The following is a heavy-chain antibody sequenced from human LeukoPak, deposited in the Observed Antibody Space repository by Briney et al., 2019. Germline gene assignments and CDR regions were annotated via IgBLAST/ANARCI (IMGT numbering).Heavy chain of an antibody. CDR1: GFSFSNYW. CDR3: ARPSLNTGSYFDY. V-gene: IGHV3-7*01. D-gene: IGHD1-26*01. CDR2: IKQDGSEI. Sequence: PGGSLRLSCEASGFSFSNYWMSWVRQAPGKGLEWVANIKQDGSEIYYVDSVRGRFTISRDNAKNSLYLQMNSRRAEDTAVYYCARPSLNTGSYFDYWGQGILVSVSS. J-gene: IGHJ4*02.